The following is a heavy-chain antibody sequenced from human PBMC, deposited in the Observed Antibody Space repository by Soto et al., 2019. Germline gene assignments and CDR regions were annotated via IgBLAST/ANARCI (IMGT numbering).Heavy chain of an antibody. Sequence: QVQLVQSGAEVKKPGSSVKVSCKASGGTFITFTISWVQQAPGQGLEWMGGIIPIFGTPNYAQKFQGRVTITADESTSTAYMELSSLRSEDTAVYYCVGVGGGLAGNAKWFDPWGQGTLVTVSS. CDR2: IIPIFGTP. D-gene: IGHD6-19*01. CDR1: GGTFITFT. CDR3: VGVGGGLAGNAKWFDP. V-gene: IGHV1-69*12. J-gene: IGHJ5*02.